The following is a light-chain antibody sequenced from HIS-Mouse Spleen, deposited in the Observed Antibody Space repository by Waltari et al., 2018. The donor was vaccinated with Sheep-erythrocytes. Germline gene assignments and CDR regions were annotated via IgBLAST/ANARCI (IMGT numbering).Light chain of an antibody. J-gene: IGLJ3*02. Sequence: QSALTQPRSVSVSPGQSVTISCTGTSSDVGGYNYVSWYQQHPGKAPKLMIYDVSKRPSGVSNRFSGSKSGNTASLTISGLQAEDEADYYCCSYAGSSTLVFGGGTKLTVL. CDR3: CSYAGSSTLV. CDR2: DVS. CDR1: SSDVGGYNY. V-gene: IGLV2-11*01.